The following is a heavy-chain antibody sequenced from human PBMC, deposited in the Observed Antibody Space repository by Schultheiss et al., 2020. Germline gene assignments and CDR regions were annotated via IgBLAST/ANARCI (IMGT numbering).Heavy chain of an antibody. J-gene: IGHJ4*02. CDR2: INWNGGST. D-gene: IGHD6-13*01. V-gene: IGHV3-20*04. CDR1: GFTFDDYG. CDR3: ARPSKRVAAAGIMAFDI. Sequence: GESLRLSCAASGFTFDDYGMSWVRQAPGKGLEWVSGINWNGGSTGYADSVKGRFTISRDNAKNTLYLQMNSLRAEDTAVYYCARPSKRVAAAGIMAFDIWGKGTLVTV.